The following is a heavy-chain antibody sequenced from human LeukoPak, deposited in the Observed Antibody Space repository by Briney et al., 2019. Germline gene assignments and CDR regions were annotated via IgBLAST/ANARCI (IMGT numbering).Heavy chain of an antibody. CDR2: IYYSGST. CDR1: GGSISSSSYY. D-gene: IGHD5-12*01. CDR3: AREDLGYSGYGIFDY. V-gene: IGHV4-39*07. Sequence: SQTLSLTCTVSGGSISSSSYYWGWIRQPPGKGLEWIGSIYYSGSTYYNPSLKSRVTISVDTSKNQFSLKLSSVTAADTAVYYCAREDLGYSGYGIFDYWGQGTLVTVSS. J-gene: IGHJ4*02.